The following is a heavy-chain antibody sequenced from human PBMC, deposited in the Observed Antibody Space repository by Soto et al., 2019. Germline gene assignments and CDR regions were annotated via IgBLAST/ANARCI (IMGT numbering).Heavy chain of an antibody. D-gene: IGHD2-2*01. CDR2: INSDGSST. J-gene: IGHJ4*02. V-gene: IGHV3-74*01. CDR1: GFTFSSYW. Sequence: GGSLRLCCAASGFTFSSYWMRWVRQAPGKGLVWVSRINSDGSSTSYADSVKGRFTISRDNAKNTLYLQMNSLRAEDTAVYYCARDYQLLYYFDYWGQGTLVTVSS. CDR3: ARDYQLLYYFDY.